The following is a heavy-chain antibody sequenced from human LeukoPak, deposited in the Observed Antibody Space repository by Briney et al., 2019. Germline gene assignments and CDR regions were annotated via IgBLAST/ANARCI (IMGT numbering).Heavy chain of an antibody. Sequence: PGGSLRLSCAASGFTFSPSAFHWVRQAPGKGLEWVSVIHSGGKTYYADSVKGRFSISRDNSKNTLYLQMNSLRAQDTAVYYCTRDLNSGGSCWGQGALVTVSS. CDR1: GFTFSPSA. CDR2: IHSGGKT. D-gene: IGHD2-15*01. CDR3: TRDLNSGGSC. J-gene: IGHJ4*02. V-gene: IGHV3-53*01.